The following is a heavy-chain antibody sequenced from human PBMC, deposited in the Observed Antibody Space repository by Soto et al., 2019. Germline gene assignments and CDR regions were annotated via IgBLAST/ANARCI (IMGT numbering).Heavy chain of an antibody. J-gene: IGHJ4*02. CDR1: GGTLSGYA. Sequence: QVQLVQSGAEVKKPGSSVKVSCKASGGTLSGYAISWVRQAPGQGLEWMGGIIPIFGTANYAQKCQGRVTITADEATSTAYMELSSLRSEDTAVYYCARSLEDSMGYYYASLHYWGQGTLVTVSS. CDR2: IIPIFGTA. CDR3: ARSLEDSMGYYYASLHY. D-gene: IGHD3-22*01. V-gene: IGHV1-69*01.